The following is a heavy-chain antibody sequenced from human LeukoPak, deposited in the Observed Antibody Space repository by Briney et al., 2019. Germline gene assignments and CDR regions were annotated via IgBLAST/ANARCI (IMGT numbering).Heavy chain of an antibody. Sequence: GGSLRLSCSASGFTFNRFYLHWVRQAPGKGLEFVSHISSNGATTYYADSVKGRFTISRDNSKNTLYLQMSSLRAEDTAVYYCARDLSGYAPDGYWGQGTLVTVSS. J-gene: IGHJ4*02. CDR3: ARDLSGYAPDGY. V-gene: IGHV3-64D*06. CDR2: ISSNGATT. CDR1: GFTFNRFY. D-gene: IGHD5-12*01.